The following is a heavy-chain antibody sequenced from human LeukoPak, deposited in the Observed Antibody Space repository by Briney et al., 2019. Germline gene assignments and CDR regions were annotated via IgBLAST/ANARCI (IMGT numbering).Heavy chain of an antibody. CDR2: IYNDGST. V-gene: IGHV3-53*01. D-gene: IGHD2/OR15-2a*01. Sequence: PGGSLRLSCAASGVTVSSSYMSGVRQAPGQGLEWVSIIYNDGSTYYADSMKGRFTISRDNSKNTLYLQVNSLRAEDTAMYYCARNILFAFDIWGQGTMVTVSS. CDR3: ARNILFAFDI. J-gene: IGHJ3*02. CDR1: GVTVSSSY.